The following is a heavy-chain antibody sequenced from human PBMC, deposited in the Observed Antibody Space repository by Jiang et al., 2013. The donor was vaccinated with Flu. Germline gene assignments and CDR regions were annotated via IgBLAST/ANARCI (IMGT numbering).Heavy chain of an antibody. D-gene: IGHD2/OR15-2a*01. CDR2: FYFMGAP. Sequence: EWIGYFYFMGAPTTTPPLKSRVTISVDTSKNQFSLKLSSVTAADTAVYYCARAYLYFFDYWGQGTLVTVSS. J-gene: IGHJ4*02. CDR3: ARAYLYFFDY. V-gene: IGHV4-59*08.